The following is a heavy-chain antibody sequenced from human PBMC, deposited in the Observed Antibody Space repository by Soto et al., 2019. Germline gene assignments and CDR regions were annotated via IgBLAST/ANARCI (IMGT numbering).Heavy chain of an antibody. V-gene: IGHV4-4*02. CDR2: IYHSGST. CDR3: ARSRSGWYYFDY. J-gene: IGHJ4*02. Sequence: QVQLQESGPGLVKPSGTLSLTCAVSGGSISSSNWWSWVRQPPGKGLEWIGEIYHSGSTNYNPSLKRRVTISVDKTKNQVSLKLSSVTAADTAVYYCARSRSGWYYFDYWGQGTLVTVSS. CDR1: GGSISSSNW. D-gene: IGHD6-19*01.